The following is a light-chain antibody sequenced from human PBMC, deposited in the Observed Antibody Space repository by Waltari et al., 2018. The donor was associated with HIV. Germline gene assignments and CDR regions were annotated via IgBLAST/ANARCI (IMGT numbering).Light chain of an antibody. Sequence: QPRSVSGSPGQSVTLSCTGTSSDVGGYNFVSWYQQYPGKAPKLMIYDVTKRPSGVPDRFFGSKSGNTASLTISGLQAEDEADYYCCSHAGTYTGWLFGGGTKLTVL. J-gene: IGLJ3*02. CDR1: SSDVGGYNF. CDR2: DVT. CDR3: CSHAGTYTGWL. V-gene: IGLV2-11*01.